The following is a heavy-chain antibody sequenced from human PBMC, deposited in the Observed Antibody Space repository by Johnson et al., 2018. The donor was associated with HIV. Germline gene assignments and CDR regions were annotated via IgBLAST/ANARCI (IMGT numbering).Heavy chain of an antibody. CDR1: GFTVSRNY. CDR3: AKGNGDYRSDAFDI. CDR2: IYSGGVP. Sequence: VQLVESGGGLIQPGGSLRLSCAGSGFTVSRNYMSWVRQAPGKGLEWVSIIYSGGVPNYADSVKGRFTISRDNSKNTLYLQMNSLRTEDTAVYYCAKGNGDYRSDAFDIWGQGTMVTVSS. V-gene: IGHV3-66*03. D-gene: IGHD4-17*01. J-gene: IGHJ3*02.